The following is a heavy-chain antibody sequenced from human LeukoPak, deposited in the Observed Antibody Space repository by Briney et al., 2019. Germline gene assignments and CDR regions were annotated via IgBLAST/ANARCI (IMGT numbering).Heavy chain of an antibody. Sequence: PSETLSLTCAVSGGTISSGSYSWSWIRQPPGKGLEWIGYIYPRGSTYYNPSLKSRVILSLDKSANQFSLNLSSVTAADTAVYYCARFSPRAMGNYLDFWGQGTLVTVSS. CDR2: IYPRGST. CDR3: ARFSPRAMGNYLDF. D-gene: IGHD7-27*01. J-gene: IGHJ4*02. CDR1: GGTISSGSYS. V-gene: IGHV4-30-2*01.